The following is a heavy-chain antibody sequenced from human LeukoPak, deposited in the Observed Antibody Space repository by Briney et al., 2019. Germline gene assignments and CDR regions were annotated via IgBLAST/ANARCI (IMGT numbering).Heavy chain of an antibody. D-gene: IGHD3-10*01. CDR3: ARIRRVQLQANDAFDI. J-gene: IGHJ3*02. CDR1: GYTFTGYY. Sequence: ASVKVSCKASGYTFTGYYMHWVRQAPGQGLEWMGWINPNSGGTKYAQKFQGRVTMTRDMSISTAYMEVSRLRSDDTAVYYCARIRRVQLQANDAFDIWGQGTMVTVSS. V-gene: IGHV1-2*02. CDR2: INPNSGGT.